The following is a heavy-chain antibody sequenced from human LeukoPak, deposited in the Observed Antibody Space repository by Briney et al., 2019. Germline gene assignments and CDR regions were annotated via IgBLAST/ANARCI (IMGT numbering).Heavy chain of an antibody. D-gene: IGHD6-13*01. CDR1: GFTVSSNY. CDR3: ARVKSSSWSSGFDY. Sequence: EPGGSLRLSCAASGFTVSSNYMSWVRQAPGKGLEWVSVIYSGGSTYYADSVKGRFTISRHNSKNTLYLQMNSLRAEDTAVYYCARVKSSSWSSGFDYWGQGTLVTVSS. CDR2: IYSGGST. V-gene: IGHV3-53*04. J-gene: IGHJ4*02.